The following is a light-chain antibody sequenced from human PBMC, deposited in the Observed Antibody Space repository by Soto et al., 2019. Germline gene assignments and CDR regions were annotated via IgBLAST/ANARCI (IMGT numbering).Light chain of an antibody. CDR1: SSDVGGYNY. CDR3: SSYTSTSTPDV. J-gene: IGLJ1*01. V-gene: IGLV2-14*01. Sequence: QSVLTQPASVSGSPGQSITISCTGTSSDVGGYNYVSWYQQHPGKAPKLMIYEVSNRPSGVSNRFSDSNSGNTASLNISRLQAEDEADYYCSSYTSTSTPDVFGTGTKVTVL. CDR2: EVS.